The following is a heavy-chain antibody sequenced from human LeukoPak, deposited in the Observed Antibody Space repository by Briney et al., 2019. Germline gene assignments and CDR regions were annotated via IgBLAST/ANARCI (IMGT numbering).Heavy chain of an antibody. CDR2: ISSSSSTI. Sequence: GGSLRLSCAASGFTFSTYSMNWVRQAPGKGLEWVSYISSSSSTIYYADSVKGRFTISRDNAKNSLYLQMNSLRAEDTAVYYCARDLEDYNNYGEMAIWGQGTLVTVSS. CDR3: ARDLEDYNNYGEMAI. D-gene: IGHD4-11*01. CDR1: GFTFSTYS. V-gene: IGHV3-48*01. J-gene: IGHJ4*02.